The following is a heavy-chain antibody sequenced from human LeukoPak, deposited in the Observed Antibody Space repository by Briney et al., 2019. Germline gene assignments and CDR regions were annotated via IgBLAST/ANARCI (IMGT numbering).Heavy chain of an antibody. D-gene: IGHD6-19*01. CDR3: ARVGSGWYDVYYFDY. Sequence: GGSLRLSCAASRFTVSSNYMSWVRQAPGKGLEWVSVIYSGGSTYYADSVKGRFTISRDNSKNTLYLQMNSLRAEDTAVYYCARVGSGWYDVYYFDYWGQGTLVTVSS. V-gene: IGHV3-53*01. CDR2: IYSGGST. CDR1: RFTVSSNY. J-gene: IGHJ4*02.